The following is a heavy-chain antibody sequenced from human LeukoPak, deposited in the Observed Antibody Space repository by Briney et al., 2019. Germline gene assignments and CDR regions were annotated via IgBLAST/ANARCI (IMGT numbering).Heavy chain of an antibody. J-gene: IGHJ3*02. V-gene: IGHV4-34*01. CDR2: INHSGST. CDR1: GGSFSGYY. CDR3: AGVRHKFNYDSSGYPGAFDI. D-gene: IGHD3-22*01. Sequence: SETLSLTCAVYGGSFSGYYWSWIRQPPGKGLEWIGEINHSGSTNYNPSLKSRVTISVDTSKNQFSLKLSSVTAADTAVYYCAGVRHKFNYDSSGYPGAFDIWGQGTMVTVSS.